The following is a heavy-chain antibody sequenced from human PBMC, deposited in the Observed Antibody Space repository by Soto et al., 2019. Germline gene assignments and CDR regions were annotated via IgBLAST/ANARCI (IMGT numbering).Heavy chain of an antibody. Sequence: PSETLSLTCTVSGGSVSSGRYQWSWIRQSPGKGLEWIGYIYYTGTTNYNPSLKSRVIISVDTSKNQFSLKLSSVTAADTAVYYCAREYSSSSSFDYWGQGTLVTVSS. CDR2: IYYTGTT. V-gene: IGHV4-61*01. D-gene: IGHD6-6*01. J-gene: IGHJ4*02. CDR1: GGSVSSGRYQ. CDR3: AREYSSSSSFDY.